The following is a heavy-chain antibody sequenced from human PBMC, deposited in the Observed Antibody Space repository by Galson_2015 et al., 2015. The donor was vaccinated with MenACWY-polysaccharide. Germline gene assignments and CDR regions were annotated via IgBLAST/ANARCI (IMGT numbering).Heavy chain of an antibody. V-gene: IGHV3-23*01. Sequence: SLRLSCAASGFTFSNYAMSWVRQAPGKGLEWVSAISGSGGTTYYADSVKGRFTISRDNSKNTLYLQMNSLRAEDTAVYYCAKRGYYDSSGEIDYWGQGTLVTVSS. CDR2: ISGSGGTT. CDR1: GFTFSNYA. D-gene: IGHD3-22*01. CDR3: AKRGYYDSSGEIDY. J-gene: IGHJ4*02.